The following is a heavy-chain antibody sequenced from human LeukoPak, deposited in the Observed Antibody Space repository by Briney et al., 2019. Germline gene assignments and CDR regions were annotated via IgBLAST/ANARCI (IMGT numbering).Heavy chain of an antibody. CDR2: ISGGAGSI. V-gene: IGHV3-23*01. CDR3: AKGYSSGWYYFDY. CDR1: GFTFSTYA. Sequence: PGGSLRLSCAASGFTFSTYAMTWVRQAPGKGLEWVSSISGGAGSINYADSVKGRVSISRDNSKNTLYLQLNSLRVEDTAVYFCAKGYSSGWYYFDYWGQGTLVTVSP. D-gene: IGHD6-19*01. J-gene: IGHJ4*02.